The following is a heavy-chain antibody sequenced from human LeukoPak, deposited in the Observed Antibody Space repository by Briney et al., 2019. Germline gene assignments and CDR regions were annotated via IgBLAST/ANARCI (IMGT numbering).Heavy chain of an antibody. CDR3: ARGKIVVVVAAPAFDI. CDR1: GGSFSGYY. D-gene: IGHD2-15*01. V-gene: IGHV4-34*01. CDR2: INHSGST. Sequence: SETLSLTCAVYGGSFSGYYWSWIRQPPGKGLEWIREINHSGSTNYNPSLKSRVTISVDTSKNQFSLKLSSVTAADTAVYYCARGKIVVVVAAPAFDIWGQGTMVTVSS. J-gene: IGHJ3*02.